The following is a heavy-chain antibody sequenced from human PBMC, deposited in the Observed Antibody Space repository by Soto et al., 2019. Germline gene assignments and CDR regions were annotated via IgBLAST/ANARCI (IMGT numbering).Heavy chain of an antibody. CDR3: AREGPATYYYYGMDV. Sequence: QVQLVQSRGEVKKPGASVKVSCKTSGYSFTTYGISWVRQAPGQGLEWMGWISGYNGNTNYAQKLNGRLTMTTDTSTSTAYMELRSLTSADTAVYYCAREGPATYYYYGMDVWGQGSTVTVSS. CDR2: ISGYNGNT. J-gene: IGHJ6*02. V-gene: IGHV1-18*01. CDR1: GYSFTTYG.